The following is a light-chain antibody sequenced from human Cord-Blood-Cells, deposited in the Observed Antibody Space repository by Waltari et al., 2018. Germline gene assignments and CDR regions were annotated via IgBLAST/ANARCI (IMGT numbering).Light chain of an antibody. CDR2: GNR. CDR1: SSTIGAGYD. J-gene: IGLJ2*01. Sequence: QSVLTQPPSVSGAPGQRVTISCTGSSSTIGAGYDVHWYQQLQGKAPKLRIYGNRNRPSGVPDRCSGSKSGTSASLAITGLQAEDEADYYCQSYDSSLSGVVFGGGTKLTVL. V-gene: IGLV1-40*01. CDR3: QSYDSSLSGVV.